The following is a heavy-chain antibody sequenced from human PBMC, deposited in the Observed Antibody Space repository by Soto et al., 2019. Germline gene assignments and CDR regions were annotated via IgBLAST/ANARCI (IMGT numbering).Heavy chain of an antibody. CDR3: ATSVGIAATGEDGLDV. CDR2: IIPILTTP. D-gene: IGHD6-13*01. CDR1: GVMFSTFG. Sequence: ASLKVSCKASGVMFSTFGFSWVRQAPGQGPEWIGGIIPILTTPNYAERFQGRVTIVADELTTTVYMELSSLRSEDTAMYYCATSVGIAATGEDGLDVWGQGTSVTVSS. V-gene: IGHV1-69*13. J-gene: IGHJ6*02.